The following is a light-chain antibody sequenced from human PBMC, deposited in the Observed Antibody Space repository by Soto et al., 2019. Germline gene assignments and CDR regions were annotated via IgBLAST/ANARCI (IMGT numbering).Light chain of an antibody. V-gene: IGKV3-11*01. Sequence: EIVLTPSPATLSLSPVERATLSCRASQSVSSYFAWYQQKPGQAPRLLIYDASNRATGIPARFSGSGSGTDFTLTISSLEPEDFAVYYCQQRSNWPITFGQGTRLEI. CDR2: DAS. CDR3: QQRSNWPIT. J-gene: IGKJ5*01. CDR1: QSVSSY.